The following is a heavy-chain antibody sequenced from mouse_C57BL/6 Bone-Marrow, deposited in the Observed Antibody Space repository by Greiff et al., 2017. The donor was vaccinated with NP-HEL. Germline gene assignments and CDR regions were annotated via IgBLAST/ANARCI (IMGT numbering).Heavy chain of an antibody. CDR1: GYTFTSYW. J-gene: IGHJ2*01. V-gene: IGHV1-50*01. CDR2: IDPSDSYT. CDR3: ARYGTTVVATDY. Sequence: VQLQQPGAELVKPGASVKLSCKASGYTFTSYWMQWVKQRPGQGLEWIGEIDPSDSYTNYNQKFKGKATLTVDTSSSTAYMQLSSLTSEDSAVYYCARYGTTVVATDYWGQGTTLTVSS. D-gene: IGHD1-1*01.